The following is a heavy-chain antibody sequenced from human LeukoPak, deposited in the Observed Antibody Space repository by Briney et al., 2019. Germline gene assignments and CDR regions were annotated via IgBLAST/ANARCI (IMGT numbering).Heavy chain of an antibody. V-gene: IGHV4-59*08. J-gene: IGHJ4*02. CDR3: ARLPSQYHDY. CDR1: GGSISSNY. Sequence: PETLSLTCTVSGGSISSNYWSWIRQPPGKGLEWIGYIYYNGNTNYNPSLNSRVTISVDTSKNQFSLKLSSVSAADTAVYYCARLPSQYHDYWGQGTLVTVSS. CDR2: IYYNGNT. D-gene: IGHD2-2*01.